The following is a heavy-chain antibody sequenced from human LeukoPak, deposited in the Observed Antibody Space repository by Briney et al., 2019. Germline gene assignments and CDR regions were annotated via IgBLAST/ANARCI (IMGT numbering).Heavy chain of an antibody. CDR3: ARGSGYSRFDY. CDR1: GFSLTTTGMR. D-gene: IGHD3-22*01. J-gene: IGHJ4*02. Sequence: SGPALVHPTPPLTLTCTFSGFSLTTTGMRVMWIRQPPVKALEWLARIDWEDDKFYSASLKTRLTISQDTYKNQVVLTMTNMDPVDTATYYCARGSGYSRFDYWGQGTLVTGSS. V-gene: IGHV2-70*04. CDR2: IDWEDDK.